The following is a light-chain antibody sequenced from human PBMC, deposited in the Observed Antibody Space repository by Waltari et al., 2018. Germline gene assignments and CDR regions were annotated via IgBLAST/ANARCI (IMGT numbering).Light chain of an antibody. CDR2: VNSDGSH. CDR1: SGHSSNI. CDR3: ETGGHGTWV. J-gene: IGLJ3*02. V-gene: IGLV4-69*01. Sequence: QLVLTQSPSASASLGASVKLTCTLSSGHSSNIIAWLQQQPGKGPRYLMKVNSDGSHRKGDYIPVRFSGSSSGAERYLTISSLQSEDEADYYCETGGHGTWVFGGGTKLTVL.